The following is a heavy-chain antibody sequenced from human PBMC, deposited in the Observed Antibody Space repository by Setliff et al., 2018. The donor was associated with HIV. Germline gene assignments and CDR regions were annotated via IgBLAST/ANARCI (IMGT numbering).Heavy chain of an antibody. CDR1: GFTFSSYG. CDR3: AKNLYTSRWSPLDY. D-gene: IGHD2-8*01. J-gene: IGHJ4*02. Sequence: PGGSLRLSCAASGFTFSSYGMHWVRQAPGKGLEWVSFILHDGSDKDCSDSVKGRFTISRDNSKNTLYLQMSSLRTEDTAVYYCAKNLYTSRWSPLDYWGQGTLVTVSS. CDR2: ILHDGSDK. V-gene: IGHV3-30*02.